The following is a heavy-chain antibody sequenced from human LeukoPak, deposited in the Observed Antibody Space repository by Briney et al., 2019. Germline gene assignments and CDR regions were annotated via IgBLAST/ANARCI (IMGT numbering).Heavy chain of an antibody. CDR3: ARGARNYYYYMDV. CDR2: IYYTGST. CDR1: GGSISSSPYY. D-gene: IGHD1-14*01. Sequence: PSETLSLTCTVSGGSISSSPYYWCLIRQPPGKGLEWIASIYYTGSTYYNPSLKSRVTISVDTSKNQFSLTLRSVTAADTAVYYCARGARNYYYYMDVWGKGTTVTVSS. J-gene: IGHJ6*03. V-gene: IGHV4-39*07.